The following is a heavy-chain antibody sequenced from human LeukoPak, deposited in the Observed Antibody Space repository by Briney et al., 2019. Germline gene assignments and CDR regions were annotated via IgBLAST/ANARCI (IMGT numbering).Heavy chain of an antibody. Sequence: SETLSLTCTVSGGSISSSSYYWGWIRQPPGKGLEWIGYIYYSGSTNYNPSLKSRVTISVDTSKNQFSLKLSSVTAADTAVYYCARVKYYGSGPFHAFDIWGQGTMVTVSS. V-gene: IGHV4-61*05. CDR3: ARVKYYGSGPFHAFDI. J-gene: IGHJ3*02. CDR1: GGSISSSSYY. D-gene: IGHD3-10*01. CDR2: IYYSGST.